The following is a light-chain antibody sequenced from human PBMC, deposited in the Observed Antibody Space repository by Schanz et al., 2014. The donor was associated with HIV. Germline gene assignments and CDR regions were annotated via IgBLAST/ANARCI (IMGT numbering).Light chain of an antibody. J-gene: IGKJ5*01. CDR3: RQYDSSPVT. CDR2: KAS. Sequence: DIQMTQSPSTLSASVGDRVSITCRASQSISSWLAWYQQKPGKAPKVLIYKASSLESGVPSRFSGSGSGTEFTLTINSLQPDDFATYYCRQYDSSPVTFGQGTRLEIK. CDR1: QSISSW. V-gene: IGKV1-5*03.